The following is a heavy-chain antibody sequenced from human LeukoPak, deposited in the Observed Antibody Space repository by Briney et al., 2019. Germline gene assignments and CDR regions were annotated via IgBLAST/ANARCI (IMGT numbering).Heavy chain of an antibody. D-gene: IGHD3-10*01. J-gene: IGHJ4*02. CDR3: ARSRHYYGSGGTIPLDY. Sequence: ASVKVSCKASGYTFTSYGISWVRQAPGQGLEWMGWISAYNGNTNYAQKLQGRVTMTTDTSTSTAYMELRSLRSDDTAVYYCARSRHYYGSGGTIPLDYWGQGTLVTVSS. V-gene: IGHV1-18*01. CDR1: GYTFTSYG. CDR2: ISAYNGNT.